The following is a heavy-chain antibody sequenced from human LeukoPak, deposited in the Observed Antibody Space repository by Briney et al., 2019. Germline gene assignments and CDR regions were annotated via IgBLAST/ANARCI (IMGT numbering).Heavy chain of an antibody. J-gene: IGHJ4*02. D-gene: IGHD6-13*01. CDR2: ISSSSSYI. Sequence: PGGSLRLSCAASGFTFSSYSMNWVRQAPGKGLEWVSSISSSSSYIYYADSVKGRFTISRDNAKNSLYLQMNSLRAEDTAVYYCNGRPHFYIAAPFDYWGQGTLVTVSS. CDR3: NGRPHFYIAAPFDY. CDR1: GFTFSSYS. V-gene: IGHV3-21*01.